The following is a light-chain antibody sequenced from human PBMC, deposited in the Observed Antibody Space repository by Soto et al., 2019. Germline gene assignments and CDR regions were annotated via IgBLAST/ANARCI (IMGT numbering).Light chain of an antibody. V-gene: IGLV2-14*01. CDR2: GVT. J-gene: IGLJ1*01. CDR3: GSITRSSTSV. Sequence: QSALSQPASVSGSPGQSITISCTGTSSDVGGFEYVSWYQHQPGKAPKLIIYGVTKRPSGVSNRFSGSKSGNTASLTISGIQAEDEGDYYCGSITRSSTSVFGTGTKVTVL. CDR1: SSDVGGFEY.